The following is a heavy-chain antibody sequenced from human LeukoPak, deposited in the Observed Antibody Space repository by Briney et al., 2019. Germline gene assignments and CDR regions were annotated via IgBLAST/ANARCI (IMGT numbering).Heavy chain of an antibody. CDR1: GFTFSSYA. CDR3: ARDLIMGVVVVIRPMGY. Sequence: PGRSLRLSCAASGFTFSSYAMHWVRQAPGKGLEWVAVISYDGSNKYYADCVKGRFTISRDNSKNTLYLQMNSLRAEDTAVYYCARDLIMGVVVVIRPMGYWGQGTLVTVSS. V-gene: IGHV3-30-3*01. D-gene: IGHD3-22*01. CDR2: ISYDGSNK. J-gene: IGHJ4*02.